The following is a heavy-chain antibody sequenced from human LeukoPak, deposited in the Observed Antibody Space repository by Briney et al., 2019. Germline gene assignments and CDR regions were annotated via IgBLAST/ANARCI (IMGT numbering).Heavy chain of an antibody. D-gene: IGHD5-12*01. CDR1: GGTFSSHA. J-gene: IGHJ5*02. Sequence: SVKVSCKASGGTFSSHAISWVRQAPGQGLEWMGGIIPIFGTANYAQKFQGRVTITADESTSTAYMELSSLRSEDTAVYYCARGGATKFNWFDPWGQGTLVTVSS. CDR2: IIPIFGTA. CDR3: ARGGATKFNWFDP. V-gene: IGHV1-69*01.